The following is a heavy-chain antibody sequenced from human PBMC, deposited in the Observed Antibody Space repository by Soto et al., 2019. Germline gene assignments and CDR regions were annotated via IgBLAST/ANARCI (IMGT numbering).Heavy chain of an antibody. V-gene: IGHV1-69*01. CDR2: IIPIFGTA. Sequence: VCWEACGGSLSIDAVGWVRNDPGKGLEWMGGIIPIFGTANYAQKFQGRVTITADESTSTAYMELSSLRSEDTAVYYCARPGWHCSGGSCPRNSYFDYWGQGTLVPVSP. CDR1: GGSLSIDA. CDR3: ARPGWHCSGGSCPRNSYFDY. D-gene: IGHD2-15*01. J-gene: IGHJ4*02.